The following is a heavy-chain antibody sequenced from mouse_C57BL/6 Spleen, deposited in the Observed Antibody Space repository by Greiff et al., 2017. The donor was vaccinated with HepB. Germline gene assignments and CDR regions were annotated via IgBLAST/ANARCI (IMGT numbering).Heavy chain of an antibody. CDR1: GYTFTDYY. V-gene: IGHV1-26*01. CDR3: ARKSLGLGADYYFDY. J-gene: IGHJ2*01. D-gene: IGHD4-1*01. Sequence: EVQLQQSGPELVKPGASVKISCKASGYTFTDYYMNWVKQSHGKSLEWIGDINPNNGGTSYNQKFKGKATLTVDKSSSTAYMELRSLTSEDSAVYYCARKSLGLGADYYFDYWGQGTTLTVSS. CDR2: INPNNGGT.